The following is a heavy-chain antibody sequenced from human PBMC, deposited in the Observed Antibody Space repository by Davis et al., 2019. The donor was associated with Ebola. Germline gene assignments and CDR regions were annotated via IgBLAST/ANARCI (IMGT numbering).Heavy chain of an antibody. Sequence: PAGSLTLSCAASGFTSSSYSMNWVRQAPGKGLAWVSYISSSSSTIYYADSVKGRFTISRDNAKNSLYLQMNSLRAEDTAVYYCARSSIAARPGYYYGMDVWGQGTTVTVSS. CDR2: ISSSSSTI. V-gene: IGHV3-48*01. D-gene: IGHD6-6*01. CDR3: ARSSIAARPGYYYGMDV. J-gene: IGHJ6*02. CDR1: GFTSSSYS.